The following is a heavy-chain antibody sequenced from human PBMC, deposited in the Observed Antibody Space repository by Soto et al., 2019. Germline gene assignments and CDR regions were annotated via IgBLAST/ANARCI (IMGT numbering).Heavy chain of an antibody. CDR2: ISAYNGNT. J-gene: IGHJ6*02. D-gene: IGHD3-9*01. CDR3: ARDIDILTGYHYYGMDV. V-gene: IGHV1-18*04. Sequence: QVPLVQSGAEVKKPGASVKVSCKASGYTFTSYGISWVRQAPGQGLEWMGWISAYNGNTNYAQKLQGRVTMTTDTSTSTAYMELRSLRSDDTAVYYCARDIDILTGYHYYGMDVWGQGTTVTVSS. CDR1: GYTFTSYG.